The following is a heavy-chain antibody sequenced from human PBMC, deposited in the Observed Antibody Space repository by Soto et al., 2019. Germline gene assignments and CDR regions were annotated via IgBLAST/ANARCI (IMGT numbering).Heavy chain of an antibody. Sequence: ASVKVSCKASGYTFTSYAIHWVRQAPGQRLEWMGWMNAGNGNTKYSQKFQGRVTITRDTYASIVYMELSSLRSEDTAVYYCARDPMGEYYYMDVWGKGTTVTVSS. D-gene: IGHD3-16*01. CDR2: MNAGNGNT. CDR1: GYTFTSYA. CDR3: ARDPMGEYYYMDV. J-gene: IGHJ6*03. V-gene: IGHV1-3*01.